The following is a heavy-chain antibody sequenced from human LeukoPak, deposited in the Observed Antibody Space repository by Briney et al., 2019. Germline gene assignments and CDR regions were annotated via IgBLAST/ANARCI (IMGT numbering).Heavy chain of an antibody. CDR2: IYHSGST. D-gene: IGHD3-10*01. CDR3: ARTRDSGTGDI. J-gene: IGHJ3*02. Sequence: PSGTLSLTCAVSGGSISSSNWWSWVRQPPGKGLEWIGSIYHSGSTYYNPSLKSRVTISVDTSKNQFSLKLSSVTAADTAVYYCARTRDSGTGDIWGQGTTVTVSS. CDR1: GGSISSSNW. V-gene: IGHV4-4*02.